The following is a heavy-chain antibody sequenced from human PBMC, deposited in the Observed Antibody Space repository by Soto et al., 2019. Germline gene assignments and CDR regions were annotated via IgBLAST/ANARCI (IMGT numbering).Heavy chain of an antibody. Sequence: QVQLVQSGAEVKKPGASVKVSCKASGYTFTSYDINWVRQATGQGLEWMGWMNPNSGNTGYAQKFQGRVTMTRSTSICAASVGLSSLNSENTAVYYCRRGFWSGYDTACWFERWGQGTLDAVSS. J-gene: IGHJ5*02. V-gene: IGHV1-8*01. CDR2: MNPNSGNT. CDR1: GYTFTSYD. D-gene: IGHD3-3*01. CDR3: RRGFWSGYDTACWFER.